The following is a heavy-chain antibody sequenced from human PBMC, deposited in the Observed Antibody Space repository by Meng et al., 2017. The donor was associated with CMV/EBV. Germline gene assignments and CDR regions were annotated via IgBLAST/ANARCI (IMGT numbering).Heavy chain of an antibody. J-gene: IGHJ6*02. CDR1: GGSISSSSYY. Sequence: GPLRLSCTVSGGSISSSSYYWGWIRQPPGKGLEWIGSIYYSGSTYYNPSLKSRVTISVDTSKNQFSLKLSSVTAADTAVYYCARDGQTNDFWSGQYYYYYYGMDVWGQGTTVTV. D-gene: IGHD3-3*01. CDR2: IYYSGST. V-gene: IGHV4-39*07. CDR3: ARDGQTNDFWSGQYYYYYYGMDV.